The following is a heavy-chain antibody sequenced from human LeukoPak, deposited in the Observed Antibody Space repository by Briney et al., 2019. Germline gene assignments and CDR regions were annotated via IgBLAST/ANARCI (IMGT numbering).Heavy chain of an antibody. D-gene: IGHD6-13*01. J-gene: IGHJ4*02. CDR1: GFTFSDYW. CDR3: ARESAAAGLDFDY. Sequence: SGGSLRLSCVASGFTFSDYWMSWVRQAPGKGLEWVANIKQDGSEKEFVDSVKGRFTISRDNAKNSLYLQMNSLRAEDTAVYYCARESAAAGLDFDYWGQGTLVTVSS. CDR2: IKQDGSEK. V-gene: IGHV3-7*01.